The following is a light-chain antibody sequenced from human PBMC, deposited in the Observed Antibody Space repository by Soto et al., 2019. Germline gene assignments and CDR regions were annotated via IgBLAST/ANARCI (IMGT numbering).Light chain of an antibody. Sequence: EIGVTQAQLSLLVTPAAPASISFRSSQSLLHINGYNYLDWYLQKPGQSPQLLIYLGSNRASGVPDRFSGSGSGTDFTLKISRVEAEDVGVYYCMEALQTPWTFGQGTMVDVK. CDR3: MEALQTPWT. V-gene: IGKV2-28*01. J-gene: IGKJ1*01. CDR1: QSLLHINGYNY. CDR2: LGS.